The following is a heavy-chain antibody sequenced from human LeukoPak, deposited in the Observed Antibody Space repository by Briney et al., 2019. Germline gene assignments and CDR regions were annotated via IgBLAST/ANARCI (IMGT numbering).Heavy chain of an antibody. D-gene: IGHD6-19*01. CDR3: AKDKSSGWYVFDY. CDR2: ISYDGSNK. Sequence: GGSLRLSCAASGFTFSSYGMHWVRQAPGKGLEWVAVISYDGSNKYYADSVKGRFTISRDNSENTLYLQMNSLRAEDTAVYYCAKDKSSGWYVFDYWGQGTLVTVSS. CDR1: GFTFSSYG. J-gene: IGHJ4*02. V-gene: IGHV3-30*18.